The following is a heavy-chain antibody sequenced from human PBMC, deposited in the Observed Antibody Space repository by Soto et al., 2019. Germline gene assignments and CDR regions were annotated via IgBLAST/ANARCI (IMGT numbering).Heavy chain of an antibody. J-gene: IGHJ4*02. D-gene: IGHD2-15*01. V-gene: IGHV3-30-3*01. CDR1: GFTLSSYA. Sequence: QVQLMESGGGVVQPGRSLRLSCAASGFTLSSYAMHLVRQAPGKGLEWVAVISSDGSNNYYADSVRGRFTISRDDSKNTLYMQMNSLRAEDTAVYYCAIFKGCRGGSCYPYFDYWGQGTLVTVSS. CDR3: AIFKGCRGGSCYPYFDY. CDR2: ISSDGSNN.